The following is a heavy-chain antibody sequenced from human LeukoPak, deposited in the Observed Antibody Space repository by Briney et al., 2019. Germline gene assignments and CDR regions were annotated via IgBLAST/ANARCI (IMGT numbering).Heavy chain of an antibody. Sequence: PGGSLRLSCAASGFTFSSYDMSWVRQAPGKGLEWVSVISGSGTSTYYADSVKGRFTISRDNSKNTLYLQMNSLRAEDTAAYYCAKVLGKWTHALLLDYWGQGTLVTVSS. J-gene: IGHJ4*02. CDR1: GFTFSSYD. D-gene: IGHD1-26*01. CDR3: AKVLGKWTHALLLDY. V-gene: IGHV3-23*01. CDR2: ISGSGTST.